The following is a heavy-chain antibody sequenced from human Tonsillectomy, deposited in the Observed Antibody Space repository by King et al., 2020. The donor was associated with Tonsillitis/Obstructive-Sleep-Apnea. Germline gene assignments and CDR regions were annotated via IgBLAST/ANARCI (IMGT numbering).Heavy chain of an antibody. D-gene: IGHD2-2*01. CDR2: IYSGGST. V-gene: IGHV3-53*01. Sequence: VQLVESGGGLIQPGGSLRLSCAASGFTVSSDYVTWVRQAPGKGLEWVSIIYSGGSTYYADSVKGRLTISRDNSKNKVYLQMHSLKAEDTAVYYCARDKLIVVPADMGYYYYGMDVWGQGTTVTVSS. CDR1: GFTVSSDY. J-gene: IGHJ6*02. CDR3: ARDKLIVVPADMGYYYYGMDV.